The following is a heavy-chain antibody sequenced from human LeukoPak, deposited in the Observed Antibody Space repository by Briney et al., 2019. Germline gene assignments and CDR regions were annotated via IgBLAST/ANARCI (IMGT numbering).Heavy chain of an antibody. CDR3: AKSLYGGCDY. CDR2: VNGNGGST. D-gene: IGHD3-16*02. CDR1: GFSFSTYA. J-gene: IGHJ4*02. V-gene: IGHV3-23*01. Sequence: PGGSLRLSCAASGFSFSTYAMSWVRQAPGKGLEWVSGVNGNGGSTSYADSVKGRFTIFRDNSKNTVYLQMNSLRVEDTAVYYCAKSLYGGCDYWGQGAVVTASS.